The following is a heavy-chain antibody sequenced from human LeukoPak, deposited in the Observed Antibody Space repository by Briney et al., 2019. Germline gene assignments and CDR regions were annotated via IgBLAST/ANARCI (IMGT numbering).Heavy chain of an antibody. Sequence: SETLCLTCTDSGGSTSSYYWTWIRQPPGKGLEWIGHIYNTGTTTYNPSLNSRVTISRDTSKNHFSLKLTSVTPADTAVYYCARDSSLVLAVLVYWGQGRLVIVSS. V-gene: IGHV4-59*01. CDR1: GGSTSSYY. J-gene: IGHJ1*01. CDR2: IYNTGTT. CDR3: ARDSSLVLAVLVY. D-gene: IGHD2/OR15-2a*01.